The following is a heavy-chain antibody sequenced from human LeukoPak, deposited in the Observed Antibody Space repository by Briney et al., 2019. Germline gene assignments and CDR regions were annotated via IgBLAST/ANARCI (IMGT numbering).Heavy chain of an antibody. J-gene: IGHJ3*01. Sequence: ASVKVSCKASGYTFTNSYIHWVRQAPGQVLEWMGLINPDGGNTNYAQNFQGRVTLTRDTSTSTVYMELSSLRSEDTAIYYCARIRDGYNDAYNLWGQGTVVTVPS. CDR1: GYTFTNSY. D-gene: IGHD5-24*01. CDR3: ARIRDGYNDAYNL. V-gene: IGHV1-46*01. CDR2: INPDGGNT.